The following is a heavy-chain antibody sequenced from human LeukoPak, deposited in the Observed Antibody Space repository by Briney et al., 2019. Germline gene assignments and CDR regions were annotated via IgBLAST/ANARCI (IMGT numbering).Heavy chain of an antibody. CDR3: ASRAYYDILTGYYFHGMDV. Sequence: GASVKVSCKASGGTFSSYAISWVRQAPGQGLEWMGGIIPIFGTANYAQKFQGRVTITADESTSTAYMELSSLRSADTAVYYCASRAYYDILTGYYFHGMDVWGQGTTVTVSS. J-gene: IGHJ6*02. CDR1: GGTFSSYA. D-gene: IGHD3-9*01. V-gene: IGHV1-69*13. CDR2: IIPIFGTA.